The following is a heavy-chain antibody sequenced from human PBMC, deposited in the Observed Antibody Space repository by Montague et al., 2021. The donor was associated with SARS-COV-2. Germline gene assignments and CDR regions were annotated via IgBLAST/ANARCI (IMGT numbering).Heavy chain of an antibody. V-gene: IGHV4-4*02. CDR3: ARAHCSGDACYSLWWFDP. D-gene: IGHD2-21*02. Sequence: SETLSLTCTVSGVSIRTYNWWSLVRPPAGKGLEWIGEIYHSGSTYYNPFLDSLVTRAVDKSKNQFSLKLSFVTAADTAMYYCARAHCSGDACYSLWWFDPWGQGTLVTVSS. J-gene: IGHJ5*02. CDR2: IYHSGST. CDR1: GVSIRTYNW.